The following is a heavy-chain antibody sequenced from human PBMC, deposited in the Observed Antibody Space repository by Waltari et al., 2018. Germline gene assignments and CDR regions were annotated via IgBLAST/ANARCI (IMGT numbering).Heavy chain of an antibody. Sequence: EVQLVESGGGLVQPGGSLRLSCAASGFTFSSYAMSWVRQAPGKGLEWVSAISGSGGSTYYADSGKGRFTISRDNSKNTLYLQMNSLRAEDTAVYYCAARRSSSPEAFDYWGQGTLVTVSS. D-gene: IGHD6-6*01. CDR1: GFTFSSYA. CDR2: ISGSGGST. J-gene: IGHJ4*02. CDR3: AARRSSSPEAFDY. V-gene: IGHV3-23*04.